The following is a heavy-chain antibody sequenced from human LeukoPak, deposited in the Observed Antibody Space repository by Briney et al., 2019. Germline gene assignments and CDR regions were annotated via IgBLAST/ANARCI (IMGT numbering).Heavy chain of an antibody. CDR3: ARQKWAVVTAPYYFDY. CDR2: IYTSGST. D-gene: IGHD5-18*01. CDR1: GGSISSGSYY. J-gene: IGHJ4*02. Sequence: SETLSLTCTVSGGSISSGSYYWSWIRQPAGKGLEWIGRIYTSGSTNYNPSLKSRVTISVDTSKNQFSLKLSFVTAADTAVYYCARQKWAVVTAPYYFDYWGQGTLVTVSS. V-gene: IGHV4-61*02.